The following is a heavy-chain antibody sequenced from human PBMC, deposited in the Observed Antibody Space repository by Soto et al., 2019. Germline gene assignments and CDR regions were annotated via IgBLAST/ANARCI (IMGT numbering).Heavy chain of an antibody. CDR1: GYTFTSYG. CDR3: ARSVLRFLEWLPRYYYYYYMDV. CDR2: ISAYNGNT. V-gene: IGHV1-18*01. D-gene: IGHD3-3*01. Sequence: GASVKVSCKASGYTFTSYGISWVRQAPGQGLEWMGWISAYNGNTNYAQKIQGRVTMTTDTSTSTAYMEMRSLRSDDTAVYYCARSVLRFLEWLPRYYYYYYMDVWGKGTTVTVSS. J-gene: IGHJ6*03.